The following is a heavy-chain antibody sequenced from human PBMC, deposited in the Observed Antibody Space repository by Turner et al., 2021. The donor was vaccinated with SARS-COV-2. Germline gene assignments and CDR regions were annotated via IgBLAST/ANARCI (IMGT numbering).Heavy chain of an antibody. D-gene: IGHD6-19*01. V-gene: IGHV3-9*03. Sequence: VQLVAAVGCLVHSGGSLILSCSASGFTFDYYAMHWVRQAPGKGLAWVSGISWNGGSIGYADSVKGRFTISRDNAKNSLYLQMNSLRAEDMALYYCAKDMGYSSGGVDYWGQGTLVTVSS. CDR3: AKDMGYSSGGVDY. CDR2: ISWNGGSI. J-gene: IGHJ4*02. CDR1: GFTFDYYA.